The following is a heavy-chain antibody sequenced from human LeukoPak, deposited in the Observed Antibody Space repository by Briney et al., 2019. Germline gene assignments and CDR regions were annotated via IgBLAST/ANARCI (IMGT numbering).Heavy chain of an antibody. J-gene: IGHJ5*02. CDR1: GYTFTSYY. D-gene: IGHD4-23*01. Sequence: ASVKVSCKASGYTFTSYYMHWVRQAPAKGLDWMGIINPSGGSTSYPQKFQGRVIMTRDTSTSTVYMELSSPRSEDTAVYYCARAGGAYQRTVLTGPWFDPWGQGTLVTVSS. CDR3: ARAGGAYQRTVLTGPWFDP. CDR2: INPSGGST. V-gene: IGHV1-46*01.